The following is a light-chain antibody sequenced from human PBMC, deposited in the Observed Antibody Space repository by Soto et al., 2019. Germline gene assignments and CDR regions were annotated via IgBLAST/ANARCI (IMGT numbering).Light chain of an antibody. J-gene: IGLJ1*01. V-gene: IGLV2-8*01. Sequence: QSVLTRPPAASGSPGQSVTISCTGTSSDIGDYNYVSWYQQHPGKAPKLMIYEVTKRPSGVPDRFSGSKSGNTASLTVSGLQADDEADYYCIPQAATSSYVFATGT. CDR2: EVT. CDR3: IPQAATSSYV. CDR1: SSDIGDYNY.